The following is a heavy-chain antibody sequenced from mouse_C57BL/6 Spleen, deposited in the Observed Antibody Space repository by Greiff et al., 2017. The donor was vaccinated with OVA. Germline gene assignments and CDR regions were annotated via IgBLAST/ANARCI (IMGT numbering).Heavy chain of an antibody. CDR2: INPGSGGT. D-gene: IGHD2-4*01. J-gene: IGHJ4*01. Sequence: QVQLQQSGAELVRPGTSVKVSCKASGYAFTNYLIEWVKQRPGQGLEWIGVINPGSGGTNYNEKFKGKATLTADKSSSTAYMQLSSLTSEDSAVYFCAISDDYEIYAMDYWGQGTSVTVSS. CDR1: GYAFTNYL. CDR3: AISDDYEIYAMDY. V-gene: IGHV1-54*01.